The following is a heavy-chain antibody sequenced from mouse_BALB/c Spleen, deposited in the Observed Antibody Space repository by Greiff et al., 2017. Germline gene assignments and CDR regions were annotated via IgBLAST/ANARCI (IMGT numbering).Heavy chain of an antibody. Sequence: VQLQQSGAELVRPGALVKLSCKASGFNFNDYYMHWVKQRPEQGLEWIGWIDPENGNTIYDPKFQGKASITADTSSNTAYLQLSSLTSEDTAVYYCARNYYGSNYKGEYFDDWGAGTTVTVSS. V-gene: IGHV14-1*02. CDR1: GFNFNDYY. J-gene: IGHJ1*01. CDR2: IDPENGNT. D-gene: IGHD1-1*01. CDR3: ARNYYGSNYKGEYFDD.